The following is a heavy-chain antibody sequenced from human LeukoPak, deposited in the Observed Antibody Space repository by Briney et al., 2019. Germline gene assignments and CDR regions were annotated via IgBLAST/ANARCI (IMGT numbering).Heavy chain of an antibody. J-gene: IGHJ5*02. Sequence: SQTLSLTCTVSGGSISSGEYYWSWIRQPPGKGLEWIGYMYYSGSTCYNPSLKSRATISVDTSKNQFSLKLSSVTAADTAVYYCARPYYYDSRIDPWGQGTLVTVSS. CDR2: MYYSGST. CDR3: ARPYYYDSRIDP. D-gene: IGHD3-22*01. V-gene: IGHV4-30-4*01. CDR1: GGSISSGEYY.